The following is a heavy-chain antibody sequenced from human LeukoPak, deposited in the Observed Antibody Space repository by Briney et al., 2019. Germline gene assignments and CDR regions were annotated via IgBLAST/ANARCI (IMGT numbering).Heavy chain of an antibody. CDR3: ARALVPGSCSGGSCYPNHWFDP. D-gene: IGHD2-15*01. J-gene: IGHJ5*02. CDR1: RGSISNYY. Sequence: PSETLSLTCTVSRGSISNYYWSWIRQPAGKGLEWIGRIYSSGSTNYNPSLKSRVTMSVDTSRNQFSLNLTSVTAADTAVYYCARALVPGSCSGGSCYPNHWFDPWGQGTLVTVSS. CDR2: IYSSGST. V-gene: IGHV4-4*07.